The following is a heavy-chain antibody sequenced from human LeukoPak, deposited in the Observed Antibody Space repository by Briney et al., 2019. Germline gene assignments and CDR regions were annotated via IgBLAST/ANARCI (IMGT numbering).Heavy chain of an antibody. V-gene: IGHV3-11*04. CDR2: ISNSGSSI. D-gene: IGHD7-27*01. CDR3: GRGHWGLDY. Sequence: GGSLKLCCAVSGFTFSDSHMTWIRQAPGKGLEWVSYISNSGSSISYADSVKGRFTTSRDNAKSSLYLQMNSLRAEDTAVYYCGRGHWGLDYWGQGALVTVSS. J-gene: IGHJ4*02. CDR1: GFTFSDSH.